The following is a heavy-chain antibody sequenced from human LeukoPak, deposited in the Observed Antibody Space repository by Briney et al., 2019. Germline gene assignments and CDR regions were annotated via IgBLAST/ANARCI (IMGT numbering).Heavy chain of an antibody. Sequence: PSETLSLTCTVSGGSNYWSWIRQPPGKGLEWIAYIYYSGSTNYNPSLKSRVTISIDTSKNQFSLKLNSVTAADTAVYYCAKHSNWNAGVDWFDPWGQGTLVTVSS. CDR3: AKHSNWNAGVDWFDP. V-gene: IGHV4-59*08. CDR2: IYYSGST. CDR1: GGSNY. J-gene: IGHJ5*02. D-gene: IGHD1-20*01.